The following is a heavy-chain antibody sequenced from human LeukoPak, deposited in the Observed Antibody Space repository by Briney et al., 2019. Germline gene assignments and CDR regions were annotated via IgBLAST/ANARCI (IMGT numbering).Heavy chain of an antibody. CDR1: GFTFSSHG. J-gene: IGHJ4*02. CDR2: ISYDGSNK. V-gene: IGHV3-30*18. D-gene: IGHD5-18*01. Sequence: GGSLRLSCAASGFTFSSHGMHWVRQAPGKGLEWVAIISYDGSNKYYADSVTGRFTISRDNSKNTLYLQMDSLRAEDTAGYYCANGLRTDTAMFEWGQGTLVTVSS. CDR3: ANGLRTDTAMFE.